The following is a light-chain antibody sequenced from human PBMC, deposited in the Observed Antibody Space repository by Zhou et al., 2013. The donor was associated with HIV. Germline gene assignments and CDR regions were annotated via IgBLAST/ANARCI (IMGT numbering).Light chain of an antibody. J-gene: IGKJ3*01. CDR3: QQSYSLPRT. Sequence: DIQMTQSPSSLSASVGDRVTITCRASQSISTYLNWYQQTAGKAPKLLIFGASSLQSGVPPRFSGSGSGTHFILTITSVQPEDIATYYCQQSYSLPRTFGPGTKVEI. V-gene: IGKV1-39*01. CDR2: GAS. CDR1: QSISTY.